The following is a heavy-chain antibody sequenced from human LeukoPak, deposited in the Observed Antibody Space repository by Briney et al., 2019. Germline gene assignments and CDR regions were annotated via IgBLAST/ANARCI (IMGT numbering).Heavy chain of an antibody. CDR1: GYSFTSYW. J-gene: IGHJ4*02. V-gene: IGHV5-51*01. D-gene: IGHD3-10*01. Sequence: GESLKISCKGSGYSFTSYWIGWVRQMTGKGLEWMGIIYPGDSDTRYSPSFQGQVTISADKSISTAYLQWSSLKASDTAMYYCARRNVAYYGSGSPIDYWGQGTLVTVSS. CDR3: ARRNVAYYGSGSPIDY. CDR2: IYPGDSDT.